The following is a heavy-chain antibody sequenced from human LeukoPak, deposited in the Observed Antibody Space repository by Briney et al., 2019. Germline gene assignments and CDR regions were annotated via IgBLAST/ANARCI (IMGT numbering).Heavy chain of an antibody. CDR2: IYYSGST. J-gene: IGHJ6*02. CDR1: GGSISSYY. Sequence: PSETLSLTCTVSGGSISSYYWSWIRQPPGKGLEWIGYIYYSGSTNYNPSLKSRVTISVDTSRNQFSLKLSSVTAADTAMYYCARDVYYGMDVWGQRTTVTVSS. V-gene: IGHV4-59*01. CDR3: ARDVYYGMDV.